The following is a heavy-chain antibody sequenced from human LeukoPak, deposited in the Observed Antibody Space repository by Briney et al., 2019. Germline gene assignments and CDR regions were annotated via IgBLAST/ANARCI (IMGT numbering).Heavy chain of an antibody. CDR3: ASDGMATIRSFDY. CDR2: ISSSGSTI. D-gene: IGHD5-24*01. V-gene: IGHV3-48*03. J-gene: IGHJ4*02. Sequence: GGSLRRSCAASGFTFSSYEINWVRQAPGKGLEWVSYISSSGSTIYYADSVKGRFTISRDNAKNSLYLQMNSVRAEDTAVYYCASDGMATIRSFDYWGQGTLVTVSS. CDR1: GFTFSSYE.